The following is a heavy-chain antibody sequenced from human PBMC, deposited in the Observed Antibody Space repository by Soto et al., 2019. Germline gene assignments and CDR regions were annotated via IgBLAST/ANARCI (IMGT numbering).Heavy chain of an antibody. CDR2: VFHTGDT. Sequence: PSETLSLTCAVSGDSISSSVWWTWVRQPPGKGLEWIGEVFHTGDTYFNPSLRSRVAMSVDKSTNEFSLKVTSVTAADTAIDYCARNAWVRFDHCGKGHMVTVSS. D-gene: IGHD1-1*01. CDR1: GDSISSSVW. CDR3: ARNAWVRFDH. V-gene: IGHV4-4*02. J-gene: IGHJ4*02.